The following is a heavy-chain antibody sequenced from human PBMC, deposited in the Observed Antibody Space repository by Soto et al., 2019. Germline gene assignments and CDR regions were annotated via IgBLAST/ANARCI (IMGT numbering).Heavy chain of an antibody. D-gene: IGHD2-15*01. CDR2: ISYDGSNK. Sequence: QVQLVESGGGVVQPGRSLRLSCAASGFTFSSYAMHWVRQAPGKGLEWVTVISYDGSNKYYADSVKGRFTISRDNSKNALYLQMSSLRAEDTDVYYCARDRYCSGGSCYSYYFDYWGQGTLVTVSS. J-gene: IGHJ4*02. CDR1: GFTFSSYA. V-gene: IGHV3-30-3*01. CDR3: ARDRYCSGGSCYSYYFDY.